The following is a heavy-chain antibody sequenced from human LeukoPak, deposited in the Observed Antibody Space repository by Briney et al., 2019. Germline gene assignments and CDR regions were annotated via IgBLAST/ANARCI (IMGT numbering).Heavy chain of an antibody. D-gene: IGHD5-18*01. J-gene: IGHJ4*02. CDR1: GGSISSGGYY. CDR2: IYYSGST. CDR3: ARVRRYRFDY. V-gene: IGHV4-31*03. Sequence: SQTLSLTCTVSGGSISSGGYYWSWIRQHPGKGLEWIGYIYYSGSTYYNPSLKSRVTISVDTSKNQFSLKLSPVTAADTAVYYCARVRRYRFDYWGQGTLVTVSS.